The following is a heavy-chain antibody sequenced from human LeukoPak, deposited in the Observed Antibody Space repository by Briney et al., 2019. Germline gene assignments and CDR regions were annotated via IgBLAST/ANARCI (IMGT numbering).Heavy chain of an antibody. CDR2: IYYSGST. CDR3: ARLTVVTHLDWFDS. J-gene: IGHJ5*01. D-gene: IGHD4-23*01. Sequence: SETLSLTCTVSGGSISSYYWSWIGQPPGKGLEWIGYIYYSGSTNYNPSLKSRVTISVDTSKNQFSLKLSSVTAADTAVYYCARLTVVTHLDWFDSWGQGTLVTVSS. V-gene: IGHV4-59*01. CDR1: GGSISSYY.